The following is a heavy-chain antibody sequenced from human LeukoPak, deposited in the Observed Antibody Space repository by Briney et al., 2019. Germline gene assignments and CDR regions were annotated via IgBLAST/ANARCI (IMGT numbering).Heavy chain of an antibody. CDR2: IIPNSGDT. V-gene: IGHV1-2*02. J-gene: IGHJ4*02. CDR1: GYTFSAYY. D-gene: IGHD6-6*01. CDR3: ARMDQIIAAPGPGDY. Sequence: GASVTVSCKTSGYTFSAYYIHWVRQAPGQGLEWMGWIIPNSGDTSYAQKFQGRVTMTRDTSISTAYVELSRLRSDDTAVYYCARMDQIIAAPGPGDYWGQGTLVTVSS.